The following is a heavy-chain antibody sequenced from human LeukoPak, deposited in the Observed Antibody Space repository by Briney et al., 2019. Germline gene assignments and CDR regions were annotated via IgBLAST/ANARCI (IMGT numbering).Heavy chain of an antibody. V-gene: IGHV3-30*03. D-gene: IGHD3-22*01. CDR3: ARYRYYDSSGYWDY. CDR2: ISYDGSNK. CDR1: GFTFSSYG. J-gene: IGHJ4*02. Sequence: GGSLRLSCAASGFTFSSYGMHWVRQAPGKGLEWVAVISYDGSNKYYADSVKGRFTISRDNSKNTLYLQMNSLRAEDTAVYYCARYRYYDSSGYWDYWGQGTLVTVSS.